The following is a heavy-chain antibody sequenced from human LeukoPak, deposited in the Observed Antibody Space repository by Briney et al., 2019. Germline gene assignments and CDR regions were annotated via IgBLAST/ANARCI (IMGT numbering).Heavy chain of an antibody. CDR2: INPNSGGT. CDR3: ARTFSGIDFWSGYYTGLNWFDP. Sequence: ASVKVSCKASGYTFTGYYMHWVRQAPGQGLEWMGWINPNSGGTNYAQKFQGRVTMTRDTSISTAYMELSRLRSDDTAVYYCARTFSGIDFWSGYYTGLNWFDPWGQGTLVTVSS. CDR1: GYTFTGYY. V-gene: IGHV1-2*02. D-gene: IGHD3-3*01. J-gene: IGHJ5*02.